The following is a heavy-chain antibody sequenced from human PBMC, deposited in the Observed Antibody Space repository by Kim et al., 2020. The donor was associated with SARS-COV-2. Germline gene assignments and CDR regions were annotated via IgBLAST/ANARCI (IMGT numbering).Heavy chain of an antibody. CDR1: GFTFSSYW. V-gene: IGHV3-74*01. CDR2: INSDGSSI. Sequence: GGSLRLSCAASGFTFSSYWMHWVRQAPGKGLVWVSRINSDGSSITYADSVKGRFTVSRDNAKNTLYLQMNSLRAEDTALYYCARPTSNAFDIWGQGTMVTVSS. D-gene: IGHD1-1*01. J-gene: IGHJ3*02. CDR3: ARPTSNAFDI.